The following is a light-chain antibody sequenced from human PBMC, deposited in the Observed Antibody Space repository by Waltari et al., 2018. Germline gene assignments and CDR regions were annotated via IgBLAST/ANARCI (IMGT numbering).Light chain of an antibody. CDR1: QSVLYNSNNKNY. J-gene: IGKJ2*03. CDR2: WAS. Sequence: DIVMTQSPDSLAVSLGERATINCKSSQSVLYNSNNKNYLAWYQQKPGQPPKLLIYWASTRESGVPDRFSGSGSGTDFTITISSLQAEDVAVYYCQQYYSTPFYSFGQGTKLEIK. V-gene: IGKV4-1*01. CDR3: QQYYSTPFYS.